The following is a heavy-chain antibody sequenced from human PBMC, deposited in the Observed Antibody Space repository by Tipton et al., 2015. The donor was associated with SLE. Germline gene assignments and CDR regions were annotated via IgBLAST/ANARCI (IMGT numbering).Heavy chain of an antibody. J-gene: IGHJ3*02. Sequence: TLSLTCTVSGGSISGYYWSWIRQHPGKGLEWIGYIYYSGSTYYNPSLKSRVTISVDTSKNQFSLKLSSVTAADTAVYYCARARQQLDAFDIWGQGTMVTVSS. CDR2: IYYSGST. D-gene: IGHD6-13*01. CDR1: GGSISGYY. V-gene: IGHV4-31*03. CDR3: ARARQQLDAFDI.